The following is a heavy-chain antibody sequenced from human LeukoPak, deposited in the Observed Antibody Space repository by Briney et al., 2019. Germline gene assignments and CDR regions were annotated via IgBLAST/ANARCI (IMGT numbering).Heavy chain of an antibody. CDR3: ATYDYGDYLELRFDP. Sequence: GGSLRLSCAASGFTFSSYGMHWVRQAPGKGLEWVAFIRYDGSNKYYADSVKGRFTISRDNSKNTLYLQMNSLRAEDTAVYYCATYDYGDYLELRFDPWGQGTLVTVSP. V-gene: IGHV3-30*02. J-gene: IGHJ5*02. D-gene: IGHD4-17*01. CDR1: GFTFSSYG. CDR2: IRYDGSNK.